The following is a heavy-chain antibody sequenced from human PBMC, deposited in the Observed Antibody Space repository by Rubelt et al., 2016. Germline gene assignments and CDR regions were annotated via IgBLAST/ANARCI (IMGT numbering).Heavy chain of an antibody. CDR1: GFTFSSYE. Sequence: EVQLVESGGGLIQPGGSLRLPCAASGFTFSSYEMNWVRQAPGKGLEWVSYITSSGSTIYYADSVKGRFTISRDNAKNSLYLQMNSLRAEDTAVYYCAREDANWFDPWGQGTLVTVSS. V-gene: IGHV3-48*03. CDR2: ITSSGSTI. CDR3: AREDANWFDP. J-gene: IGHJ5*02.